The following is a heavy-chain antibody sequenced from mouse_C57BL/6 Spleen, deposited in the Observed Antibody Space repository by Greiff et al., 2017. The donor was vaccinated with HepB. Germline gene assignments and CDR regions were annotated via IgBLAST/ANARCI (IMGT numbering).Heavy chain of an antibody. J-gene: IGHJ1*03. CDR1: GFTFSSYA. D-gene: IGHD3-3*01. Sequence: EVKLMESGGGLVKPGGSLKLSCAASGFTFSSYAMSWVRQTPEKRVEWVATISDGGSYTYYPDNVKGRFTISRDNAKNNLYLQMSHLKSEDTAMYYCARDRDGTEYFDVWGTGTTVTVSS. CDR2: ISDGGSYT. V-gene: IGHV5-4*01. CDR3: ARDRDGTEYFDV.